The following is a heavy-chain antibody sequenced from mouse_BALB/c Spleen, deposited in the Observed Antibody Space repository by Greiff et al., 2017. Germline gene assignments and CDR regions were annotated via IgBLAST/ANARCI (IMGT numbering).Heavy chain of an antibody. CDR3: ARLRDYYYFDY. D-gene: IGHD1-1*01. Sequence: EVQLQQSGAELVKPGASVKLSCTASGFNIKDTYMHWVKQRPEQGLEWIGRIDPANGNTKYDPKFQGKATITADTSSNTAYMQLSSLTSEDSAVYYCARLRDYYYFDYWGQGTTLTVSS. CDR2: IDPANGNT. V-gene: IGHV14-3*02. CDR1: GFNIKDTY. J-gene: IGHJ2*01.